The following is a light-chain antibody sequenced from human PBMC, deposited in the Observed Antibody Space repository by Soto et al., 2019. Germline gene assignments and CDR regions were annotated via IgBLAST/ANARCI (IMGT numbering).Light chain of an antibody. J-gene: IGKJ1*01. CDR1: QSVFSS. CDR2: GAA. Sequence: EIVMTQSPATLSVSPGERATLSCRASQSVFSSLAWYQQKPCQAPRLLIYGAATRATGIPARFSGSGSGTEFTLTISSLQSEDFAVYYCQQYHNWPAFGQGTKVEIK. V-gene: IGKV3-15*01. CDR3: QQYHNWPA.